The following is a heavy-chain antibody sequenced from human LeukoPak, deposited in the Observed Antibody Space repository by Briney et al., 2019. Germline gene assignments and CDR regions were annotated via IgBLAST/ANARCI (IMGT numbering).Heavy chain of an antibody. Sequence: ASVKASRKASGYTLTGYYMDWVGQAPGQGLGWMGWINPKSGGTNYAQKFRGRVTMTRDMSISTAYMELSRLRSDDTAVYYCARAFVDIVATDYYYGMDVWGQGTTVTVSS. CDR3: ARAFVDIVATDYYYGMDV. CDR2: INPKSGGT. J-gene: IGHJ6*02. V-gene: IGHV1-2*02. CDR1: GYTLTGYY. D-gene: IGHD5-12*01.